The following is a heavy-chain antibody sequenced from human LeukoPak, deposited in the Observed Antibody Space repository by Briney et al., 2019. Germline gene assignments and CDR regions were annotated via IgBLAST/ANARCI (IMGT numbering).Heavy chain of an antibody. Sequence: PGGSLRVSCAASGFSFNSNYMSWVRQAPGKGLEWVSVISGGGSTYYADSVKGRFTISRDISKNTLYLQMNSLRAEDTAVYYCARGGGSGSYESFDYWGQGALVTVSS. CDR2: ISGGGST. J-gene: IGHJ4*02. CDR1: GFSFNSNY. CDR3: ARGGGSGSYESFDY. V-gene: IGHV3-53*01. D-gene: IGHD3-10*01.